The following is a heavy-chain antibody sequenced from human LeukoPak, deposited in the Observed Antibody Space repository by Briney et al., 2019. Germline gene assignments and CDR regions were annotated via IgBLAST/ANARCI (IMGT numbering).Heavy chain of an antibody. CDR3: ARSRFLEWLGTVNYYYYYGMDV. V-gene: IGHV1-8*01. D-gene: IGHD3-3*01. Sequence: ASVKVSCKASGYTFTSYDINWVRQATGQGLECMGWMNPNSGNTGYAQKFQGRVTMTRNTSISTAYMELSSLRSEDTAVYYCARSRFLEWLGTVNYYYYYGMDVWGQGTTVTVSS. J-gene: IGHJ6*02. CDR2: MNPNSGNT. CDR1: GYTFTSYD.